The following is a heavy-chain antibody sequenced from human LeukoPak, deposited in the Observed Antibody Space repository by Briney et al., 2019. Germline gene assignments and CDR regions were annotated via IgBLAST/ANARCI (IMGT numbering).Heavy chain of an antibody. CDR1: GFTFSNYN. V-gene: IGHV3-21*01. J-gene: IGHJ4*02. CDR2: ISSSSTYI. Sequence: GGSLRLSCAASGFTFSNYNMNWVRQAPGKGLEWVSSISSSSTYIYYADSVKGRFTISRDNAKNSLYLQMNSLRAEDTAVYYCARVRLGELSPIDYWGQGTLVTVSS. D-gene: IGHD3-16*02. CDR3: ARVRLGELSPIDY.